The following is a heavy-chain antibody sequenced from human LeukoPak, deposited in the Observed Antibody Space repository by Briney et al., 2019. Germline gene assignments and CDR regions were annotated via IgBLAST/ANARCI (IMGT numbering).Heavy chain of an antibody. CDR3: AKDYGGWSNWFDP. CDR2: ISYDGTNK. V-gene: IGHV3-30*18. D-gene: IGHD6-19*01. Sequence: GGSLRLSCAASGFTFSNYGMHWVRQAPGKGLEWVAVISYDGTNKYYADSVKGRFTISRDNSKNTLYLQMNSLRAEDTAVYYCAKDYGGWSNWFDPWGQGTLVTVSS. J-gene: IGHJ5*02. CDR1: GFTFSNYG.